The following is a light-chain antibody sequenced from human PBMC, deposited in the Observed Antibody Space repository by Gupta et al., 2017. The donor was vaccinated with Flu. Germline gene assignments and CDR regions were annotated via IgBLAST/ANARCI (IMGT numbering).Light chain of an antibody. V-gene: IGKV1-5*03. CDR3: QQDSTYPIT. CDR1: QSISSW. J-gene: IGKJ5*01. Sequence: DIQMTQSPSTLSASVGGRVTITCRASQSISSWLAWYQLKPGKAPNLLIYMSSSLHSGVPSRFSGSGSGTEFTLTITSLQPEDFAIYYCQQDSTYPITFGQGTRL. CDR2: MSS.